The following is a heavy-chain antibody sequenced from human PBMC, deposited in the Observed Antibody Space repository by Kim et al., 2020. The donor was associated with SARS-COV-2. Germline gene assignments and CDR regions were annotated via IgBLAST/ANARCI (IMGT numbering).Heavy chain of an antibody. V-gene: IGHV4-59*01. CDR1: GGSISSYY. D-gene: IGHD6-13*01. Sequence: SETLSLTCTVSGGSISSYYWSWIRQPPGKGLEWIGYIYYSGSTNYNPSLKSRVTISVDTSKNQFSLKLSSVTAADTAVYYCARVGIAAAGPPYWYFDLWGRGTLVTVST. CDR3: ARVGIAAAGPPYWYFDL. J-gene: IGHJ2*01. CDR2: IYYSGST.